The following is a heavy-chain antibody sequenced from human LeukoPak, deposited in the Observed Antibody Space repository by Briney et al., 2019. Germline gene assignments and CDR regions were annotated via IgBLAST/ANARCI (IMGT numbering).Heavy chain of an antibody. V-gene: IGHV3-30*02. CDR1: GFTFSSYG. CDR3: AKIYDGGTDAFDI. CDR2: IWYDGSNK. J-gene: IGHJ3*02. Sequence: GGSLRLSCAASGFTFSSYGMHWVRQAPGKGLEWVAVIWYDGSNKYYADSVKGRFTISRDNSKNTLYLQMNSLRAEDTAVYYCAKIYDGGTDAFDIWGQGTMVTVSS. D-gene: IGHD4-23*01.